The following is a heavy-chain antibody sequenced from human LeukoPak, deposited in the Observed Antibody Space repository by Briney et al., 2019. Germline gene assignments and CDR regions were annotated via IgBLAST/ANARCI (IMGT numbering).Heavy chain of an antibody. CDR3: ARDLPRYDFWSGYHFDY. J-gene: IGHJ4*02. CDR1: GFAFNNYW. D-gene: IGHD3-3*01. CDR2: IKRDGSVK. V-gene: IGHV3-7*01. Sequence: QPGGSLRLSCAASGFAFNNYWMTWVRRAPGQGLEWVANIKRDGSVKHYVDSVEGRFTISRDNAKNSLYLQMNSLRAEDTAVYYCARDLPRYDFWSGYHFDYWGQGTLVTVSS.